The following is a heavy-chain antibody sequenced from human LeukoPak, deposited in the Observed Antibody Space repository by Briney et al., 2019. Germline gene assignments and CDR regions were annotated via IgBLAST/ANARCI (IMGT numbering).Heavy chain of an antibody. J-gene: IGHJ4*02. D-gene: IGHD3-10*01. V-gene: IGHV3-15*01. CDR1: GFTFTNAS. Sequence: GGSLRLSCVDSGFTFTNASMSWVRQAPGKGLEWIGRIKSKTDGETTNCAEPVRGRFTISRDDSKSAVYLQMNSLKIEDTAVYYCTTDLGTYYHGSQRLIPIDYWGQGTLVTVSS. CDR3: TTDLGTYYHGSQRLIPIDY. CDR2: IKSKTDGETT.